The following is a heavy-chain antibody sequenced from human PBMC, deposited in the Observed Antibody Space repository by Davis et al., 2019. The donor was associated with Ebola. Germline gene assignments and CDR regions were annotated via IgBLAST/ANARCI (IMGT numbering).Heavy chain of an antibody. J-gene: IGHJ6*02. Sequence: GESLKISCAASGFTFSSYGMHWVRQAPGKGLEWVSGISGSGTGTYYADSVKGRFTFSRDNSKNTLYLQMNSLRAEDTAVYYCAKGSLYGSRSITAGVDVWGQGTTVTVSS. CDR1: GFTFSSYG. D-gene: IGHD4-17*01. CDR3: AKGSLYGSRSITAGVDV. CDR2: ISGSGTGT. V-gene: IGHV3-23*01.